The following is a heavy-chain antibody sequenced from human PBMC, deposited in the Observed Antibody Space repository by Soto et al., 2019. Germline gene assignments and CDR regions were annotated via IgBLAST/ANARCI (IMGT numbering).Heavy chain of an antibody. D-gene: IGHD1-26*01. V-gene: IGHV1-2*02. Sequence: ASVKVSCKASGDTFTGYYMHWLLQAPGQGLEGMGWITPNNGGKNYAQKFKGTVTMTRDTSIRTAYMELSRLRSDDTAVYYCARDQSHYHRLRYYRGKVTLVTLSS. CDR3: ARDQSHYHRLRYY. J-gene: IGHJ4*02. CDR2: ITPNNGGK. CDR1: GDTFTGYY.